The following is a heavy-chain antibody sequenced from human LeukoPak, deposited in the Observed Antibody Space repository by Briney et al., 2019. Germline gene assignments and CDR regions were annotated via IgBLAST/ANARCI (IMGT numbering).Heavy chain of an antibody. CDR1: GFSLSTGGMR. V-gene: IGHV2-70*04. CDR2: IDWDDDK. CDR3: ARAQGLAFDY. Sequence: SGPTLVNPTQTLTLTCTFSGFSLSTGGMRVSWIRQPPGKALEWLARIDWDDDKFYSTSLKTRLTISKDTSKNQVVLTMTNMDPVDTATYYCARAQGLAFDYWGQGTLVTVSS. D-gene: IGHD3-3*02. J-gene: IGHJ4*02.